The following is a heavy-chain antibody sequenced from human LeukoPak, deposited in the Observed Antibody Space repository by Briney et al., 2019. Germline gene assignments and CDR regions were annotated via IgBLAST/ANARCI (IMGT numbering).Heavy chain of an antibody. CDR1: GFTFSSYG. CDR3: ARDRGGYFDY. J-gene: IGHJ4*02. V-gene: IGHV3-33*01. D-gene: IGHD3-16*01. CDR2: IWYDGRNE. Sequence: GGSLRLSCAASGFTFSSYGMHWVRQAPGKGLEWVALIWYDGRNEFYVDSVKGRFTISRGNSKNTLYLQMSSLRAEDTAVYYCARDRGGYFDYWGQGTLVTVSS.